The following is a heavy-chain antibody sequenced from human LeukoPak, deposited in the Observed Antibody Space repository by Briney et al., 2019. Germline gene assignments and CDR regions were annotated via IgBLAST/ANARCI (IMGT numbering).Heavy chain of an antibody. V-gene: IGHV4-39*07. Sequence: SETLSLTCTVSGGSISSSSYYWGWIRQPPGKGLEWIGSIYHSGSTYYNPSLKSRVTISVDTSKNQFSLKLSSVTAADTAVYYCARPTRWEWLMVVDVWGKGTTVTVSS. D-gene: IGHD3-3*01. CDR1: GGSISSSSYY. CDR3: ARPTRWEWLMVVDV. J-gene: IGHJ6*04. CDR2: IYHSGST.